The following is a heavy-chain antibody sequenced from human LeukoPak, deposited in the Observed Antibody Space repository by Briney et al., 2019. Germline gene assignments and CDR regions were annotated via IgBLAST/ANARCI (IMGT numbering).Heavy chain of an antibody. Sequence: SETLSLTCAVCGGSFSGYYWSWIRQPPGKGLEWIGEINHSGSTNYNPSLKSRVTISVDTSKNQFSLKLSSVTAADTAVYYCAVYGGNSGYWGQGTLVTVSS. CDR2: INHSGST. V-gene: IGHV4-34*01. D-gene: IGHD4-23*01. CDR1: GGSFSGYY. J-gene: IGHJ4*02. CDR3: AVYGGNSGY.